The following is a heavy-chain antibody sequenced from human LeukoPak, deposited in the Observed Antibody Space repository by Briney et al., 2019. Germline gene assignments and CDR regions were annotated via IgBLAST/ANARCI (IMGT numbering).Heavy chain of an antibody. CDR1: GGSISSSSYY. Sequence: PSETLSLTCTVSGGSISSSSYYWGWIRQPPGKGLEWIGSIYYSGSTYYNPSLKSRVTISVDTSKNQFSLKLSSVTAADTAVYSCAPIPRTGTTAWFDPWGQGTLVTVSS. CDR3: APIPRTGTTAWFDP. V-gene: IGHV4-39*01. J-gene: IGHJ5*02. CDR2: IYYSGST. D-gene: IGHD1-1*01.